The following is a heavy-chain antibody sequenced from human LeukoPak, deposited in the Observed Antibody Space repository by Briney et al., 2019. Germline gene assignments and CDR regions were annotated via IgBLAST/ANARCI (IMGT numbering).Heavy chain of an antibody. Sequence: GGSLRLSCAASGFTFSSYAMHWVRQAPGKGLEYVSAISSNGDSTYYANSVKGRFTISRDNSKNTLYLQMGSLRAKDMAVYYCARGAKGDLYDYWGQGTLVTVSS. J-gene: IGHJ4*02. D-gene: IGHD2-21*01. CDR3: ARGAKGDLYDY. CDR2: ISSNGDST. V-gene: IGHV3-64*01. CDR1: GFTFSSYA.